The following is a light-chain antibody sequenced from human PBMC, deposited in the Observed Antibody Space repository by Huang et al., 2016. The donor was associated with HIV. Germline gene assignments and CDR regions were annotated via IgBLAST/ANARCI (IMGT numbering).Light chain of an antibody. V-gene: IGKV3-11*01. CDR2: DAS. CDR1: QSVRSY. Sequence: EIVFTQSPATLSLSPGERSTLSCRASQSVRSYLAWYQQNPGQAPRLLIYDASNRATGIPARFSGSGSGTDFTLTISSLEPEDFAVYYCQQRTNWPLTFGGGTKVEIK. CDR3: QQRTNWPLT. J-gene: IGKJ4*01.